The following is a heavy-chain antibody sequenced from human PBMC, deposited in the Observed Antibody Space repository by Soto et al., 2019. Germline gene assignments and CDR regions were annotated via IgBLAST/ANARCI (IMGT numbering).Heavy chain of an antibody. V-gene: IGHV3-23*01. CDR1: GFSFSSFA. D-gene: IGHD2-21*01. Sequence: EVQLLESGGTLVQPGVSLRLSCEVSGFSFSSFAMNWVRQAPGEGLEWVSSIRGTPTSYADSVKGRITISRDNSKNTVYLQVTTLSSADTAVYYCAKCAVLVTTSGGWCNWIDPWGQGTLVIVSS. CDR2: IRGTPT. CDR3: AKCAVLVTTSGGWCNWIDP. J-gene: IGHJ5*02.